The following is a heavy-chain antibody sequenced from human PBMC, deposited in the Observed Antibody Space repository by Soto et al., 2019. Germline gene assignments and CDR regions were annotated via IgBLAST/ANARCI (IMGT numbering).Heavy chain of an antibody. V-gene: IGHV1-58*01. J-gene: IGHJ6*02. Sequence: SVKVSCKASGFTFATSAVQWVRQARGQRLEWIGWIVVGSGNTNYAQKFQERVTITRDTSTSTAYMELSSLKSEDTAVYYCGAPFYDYWSGNAPMDVWGQGTTVTVSS. CDR2: IVVGSGNT. CDR1: GFTFATSA. CDR3: GAPFYDYWSGNAPMDV. D-gene: IGHD3-3*01.